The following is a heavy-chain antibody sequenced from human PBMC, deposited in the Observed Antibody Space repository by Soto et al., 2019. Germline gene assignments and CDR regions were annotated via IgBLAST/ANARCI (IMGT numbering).Heavy chain of an antibody. J-gene: IGHJ4*02. V-gene: IGHV3-23*01. CDR3: ANRLLRYFDWPQESYFDY. Sequence: GGSLRLSCAASGFTFSSYAMSWVRQAPGKGLEWVSAISGSGGSTYYADSVKGRFTISRDNSKNTLYLQMNSLRAEDTAVYYCANRLLRYFDWPQESYFDYWGQGTLVTVSS. CDR2: ISGSGGST. CDR1: GFTFSSYA. D-gene: IGHD3-9*01.